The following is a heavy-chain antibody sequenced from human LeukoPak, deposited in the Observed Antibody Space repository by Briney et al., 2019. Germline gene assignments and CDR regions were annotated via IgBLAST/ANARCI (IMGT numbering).Heavy chain of an antibody. CDR3: ARSNNDGDYLGVGFDY. D-gene: IGHD4-17*01. J-gene: IGHJ4*02. V-gene: IGHV7-4-1*02. Sequence: GASVKVSCKASGYTFNSYAMNWVRQAPGQGLEWMGWINTNTGNPTYAQGFTGRFVFSLDTSVSTAYLQISSLQAEDTAVYYCARSNNDGDYLGVGFDYWGQGTLVTVSS. CDR1: GYTFNSYA. CDR2: INTNTGNP.